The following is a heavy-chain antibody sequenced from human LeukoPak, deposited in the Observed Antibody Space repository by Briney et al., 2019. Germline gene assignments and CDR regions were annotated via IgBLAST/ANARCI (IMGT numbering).Heavy chain of an antibody. Sequence: WGSLRLSCAASGFTLSSYWMSWVRQAPGMGLEWVANINQDGNKKYYVDSVRGRFTISRDNAKNSLYLQMNGLRAEDTAVYYCARDLIWDGDPDGRDSWGQGTLVSVSS. CDR1: GFTLSSYW. D-gene: IGHD3-10*01. J-gene: IGHJ4*02. CDR3: ARDLIWDGDPDGRDS. CDR2: INQDGNKK. V-gene: IGHV3-7*01.